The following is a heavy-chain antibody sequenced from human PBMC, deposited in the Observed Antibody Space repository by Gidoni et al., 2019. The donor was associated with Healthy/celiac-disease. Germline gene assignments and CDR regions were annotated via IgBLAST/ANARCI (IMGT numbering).Heavy chain of an antibody. CDR1: GGSFSGYY. D-gene: IGHD3-10*01. CDR2: INHSGST. CDR3: ARALYYYGSGSYFPHNWFDP. Sequence: QVQLQQWGAGLLKPSETLSLTCAVYGGSFSGYYWSWIRQPPGKGLEWIGEINHSGSTNYNPSLKSRVTISVDTSKNQFSLKLSSVTAADTAVYYCARALYYYGSGSYFPHNWFDPWGQGTLVTVSS. V-gene: IGHV4-34*01. J-gene: IGHJ5*02.